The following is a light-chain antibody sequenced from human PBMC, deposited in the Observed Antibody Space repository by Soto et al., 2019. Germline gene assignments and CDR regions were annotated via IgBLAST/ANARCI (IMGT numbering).Light chain of an antibody. J-gene: IGLJ1*01. CDR2: EVN. V-gene: IGLV2-8*01. CDR1: SNDVGGYNY. Sequence: QSVLTQPPSPSGAPGQSVTISCTGTSNDVGGYNYVSWYQQHPGKAPKLMIYEVNKRPSGVPHRFSGYNHGNTAPLTAYGLQDEEEDDYYCSSFAVSNYFVLGTGTKVTVL. CDR3: SSFAVSNYFV.